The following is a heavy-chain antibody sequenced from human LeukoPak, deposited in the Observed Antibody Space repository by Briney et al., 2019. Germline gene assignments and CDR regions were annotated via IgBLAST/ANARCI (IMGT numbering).Heavy chain of an antibody. D-gene: IGHD5-24*01. V-gene: IGHV1-46*01. CDR1: GYTFTSYC. Sequence: ASVKVSCKASGYTFTSYCLRWVRQAPGQGLEWMGIINPSAGSTSYAQKFQGRVTLTRDMSTSTVYMEVSSLRSEDTAVYYCARGDGYNTVIDYWGQGTLVTVSS. CDR3: ARGDGYNTVIDY. CDR2: INPSAGST. J-gene: IGHJ4*02.